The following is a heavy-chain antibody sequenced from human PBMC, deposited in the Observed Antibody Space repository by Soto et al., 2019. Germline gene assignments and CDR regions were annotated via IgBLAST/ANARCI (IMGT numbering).Heavy chain of an antibody. V-gene: IGHV3-64D*06. CDR2: VSTSGRST. Sequence: GGSLRLSCSASGFIFSESTIYWVRQVPGKGLEAISAVSTSGRSTYYADSVKDRFTISRDNSKNTLFLQMGSLRPEDTAIYYCVKQEHGLDGVAFVYLGQGPQVTVSS. CDR1: GFIFSEST. J-gene: IGHJ4*02. CDR3: VKQEHGLDGVAFVY. D-gene: IGHD2-15*01.